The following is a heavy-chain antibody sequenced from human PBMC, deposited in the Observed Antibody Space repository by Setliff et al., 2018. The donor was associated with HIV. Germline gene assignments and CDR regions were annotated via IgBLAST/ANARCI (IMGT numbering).Heavy chain of an antibody. CDR3: ARLIDNSGSFPDKNWVET. CDR1: GGSLSSYC. D-gene: IGHD3-10*01. CDR2: IFSSGST. Sequence: SETLSLTCTVSGGSLSSYCWNWIRQSPGRGLEWIGFIFSSGSTKYNPSLQSRVTMSIDTSKIQFSLTLTSVTAADTAVYYCARLIDNSGSFPDKNWVETWGQGRLGTVPS. J-gene: IGHJ5*02. V-gene: IGHV4-4*09.